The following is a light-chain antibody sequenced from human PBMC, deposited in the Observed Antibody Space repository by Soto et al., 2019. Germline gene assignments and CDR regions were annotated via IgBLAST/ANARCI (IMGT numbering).Light chain of an antibody. J-gene: IGKJ1*01. Sequence: EILMTQSPSTLSVSPGERATLSCRASQSVSINLAWYQQKPGQAPRLLIYGASSRATGIPDRFSGSGSGTEFTLTISSLQPDDFAVYYCQQYGSSGTFGQGTKVDIK. V-gene: IGKV3D-15*01. CDR1: QSVSIN. CDR2: GAS. CDR3: QQYGSSGT.